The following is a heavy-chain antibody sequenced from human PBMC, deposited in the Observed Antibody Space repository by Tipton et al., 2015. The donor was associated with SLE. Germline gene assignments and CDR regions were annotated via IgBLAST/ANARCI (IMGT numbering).Heavy chain of an antibody. CDR2: INHSGST. CDR1: GGSSSGYY. CDR3: ARGHSGGWYGGDYFAY. J-gene: IGHJ4*02. Sequence: TLSFTCAVYGGSSSGYYWSWIRQPPGKGLEWIGEINHSGSTNYNPPLKGRVTISVDTSKNQFSLKLSSVTDADTAVYYCARGHSGGWYGGDYFAYWGQVTLGGASS. D-gene: IGHD6-19*01. V-gene: IGHV4-34*01.